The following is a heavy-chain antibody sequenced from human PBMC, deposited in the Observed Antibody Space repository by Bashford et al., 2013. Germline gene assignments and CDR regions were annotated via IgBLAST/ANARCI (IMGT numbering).Heavy chain of an antibody. CDR1: GYSFTSFW. Sequence: GESLKISCQDSGYSFTSFWIGWVRQMPGKSLEWMGIIHPGDSDTKYSPSFQGQVTISADKSINTAYLQWRSLKASDTAMYYCASGYYPTAFDNWGQGTLVTVSS. CDR3: ASGYYPTAFDN. D-gene: IGHD3-22*01. V-gene: IGHV5-51*01. J-gene: IGHJ4*02. CDR2: IHPGDSDT.